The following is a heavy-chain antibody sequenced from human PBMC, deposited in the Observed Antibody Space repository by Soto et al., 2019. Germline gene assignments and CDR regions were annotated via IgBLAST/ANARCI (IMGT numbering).Heavy chain of an antibody. J-gene: IGHJ4*02. V-gene: IGHV1-18*01. CDR3: ASVSPSVYEFDY. CDR1: GYTFTSYG. D-gene: IGHD5-12*01. CDR2: ISAYNGNT. Sequence: ASVKVSCKASGYTFTSYGISWVRQAPGQGLAGMGWISAYNGNTDYAQKLQGRVTMTTDTSTSTAYMELRSLREDDTAVYYCASVSPSVYEFDYWGQGTLVTVSS.